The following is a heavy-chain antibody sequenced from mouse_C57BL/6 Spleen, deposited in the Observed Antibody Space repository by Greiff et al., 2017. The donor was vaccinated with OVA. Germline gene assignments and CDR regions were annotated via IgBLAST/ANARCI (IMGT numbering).Heavy chain of an antibody. CDR1: GFNIKDYY. Sequence: VQLQQSGAELVRPGASVKLSCTASGFNIKDYYMHWVKQRPEQGLEWIGRIDPEDGDPEYAPKFTGKATMTADTSSNTAYLQLSSLTSEDTAVYYCTLIDDYGSSSLFTPFDYGGQGTTLTVSS. J-gene: IGHJ2*01. CDR3: TLIDDYGSSSLFTPFDY. V-gene: IGHV14-1*01. CDR2: IDPEDGDP. D-gene: IGHD1-1*01.